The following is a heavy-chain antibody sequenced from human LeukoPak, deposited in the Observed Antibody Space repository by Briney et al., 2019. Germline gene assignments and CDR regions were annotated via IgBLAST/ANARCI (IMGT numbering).Heavy chain of an antibody. D-gene: IGHD3-10*01. V-gene: IGHV3-11*04. CDR1: GFTFSDYY. Sequence: GGSLRLSCAASGFTFSDYYMTWIRQAPGKGLEWVSYISSSGSTIYYADSVKGRFTISRDNAKNSLYLQMNSLRAEDTAVYYCARRPRVKVRGVVTYFDYWGQGTLVTVSS. J-gene: IGHJ4*02. CDR2: ISSSGSTI. CDR3: ARRPRVKVRGVVTYFDY.